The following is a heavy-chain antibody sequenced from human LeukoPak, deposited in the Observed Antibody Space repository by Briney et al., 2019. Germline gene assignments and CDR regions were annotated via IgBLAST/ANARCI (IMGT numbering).Heavy chain of an antibody. CDR3: ARVGRYCRGGSCYYY. V-gene: IGHV4-34*01. Sequence: SETLSLPCAVYGGSFSGYYWRWIRQPPGKGLEWIGEINHSGSTNYNPSLKSRVTISVDTSKNQFSLKLSSVTAADTAVYYCARVGRYCRGGSCYYYWGRGTLVTVS. CDR1: GGSFSGYY. D-gene: IGHD2-15*01. CDR2: INHSGST. J-gene: IGHJ4*02.